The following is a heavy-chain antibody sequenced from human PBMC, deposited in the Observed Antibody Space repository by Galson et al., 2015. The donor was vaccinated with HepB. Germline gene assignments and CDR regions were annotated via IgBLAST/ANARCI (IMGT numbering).Heavy chain of an antibody. CDR3: AKDRWDLLRIGAFDV. V-gene: IGHV3-9*01. D-gene: IGHD1-26*01. J-gene: IGHJ3*01. Sequence: SLRLSCAASGFTFDHFAMHWVRQVPGKGLEWVSGLSWNSGSYGYADSVKGRFTISRDNSKNSLYLQMNSLRPEDTAVYYCAKDRWDLLRIGAFDVWGQGTLVTVSS. CDR1: GFTFDHFA. CDR2: LSWNSGSY.